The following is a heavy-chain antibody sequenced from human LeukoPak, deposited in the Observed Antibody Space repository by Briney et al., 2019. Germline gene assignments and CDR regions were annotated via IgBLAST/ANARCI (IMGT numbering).Heavy chain of an antibody. CDR3: ARHYCSGGGCYYFDY. CDR2: INYSGST. V-gene: IGHV4-59*08. D-gene: IGHD2-15*01. CDR1: GGSINTYY. J-gene: IGHJ4*02. Sequence: SETLSLTCTVSGGSINTYYWSWIRQPPGKGLELIGYINYSGSTNYNPSLKGRVTISVDTSKNQFSLKLSSVTAADTAVYYCARHYCSGGGCYYFDYWGQGTLVSVSS.